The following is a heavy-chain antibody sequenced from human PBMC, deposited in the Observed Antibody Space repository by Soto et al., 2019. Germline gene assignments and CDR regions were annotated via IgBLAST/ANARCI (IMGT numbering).Heavy chain of an antibody. CDR1: GGTFSSYA. CDR2: IIPIFGTA. V-gene: IGHV1-69*12. D-gene: IGHD4-4*01. CDR3: ASADDYRYYYYGMDV. Sequence: QVQLVQSGAEVKKPGSSVKVSCKASGGTFSSYAISWVRQAPGQGLEWMGGIIPIFGTANYAQKFQGRVTITADEPTSKAYLELSSLRSEDTAVYYCASADDYRYYYYGMDVWGQGTTVTVSS. J-gene: IGHJ6*02.